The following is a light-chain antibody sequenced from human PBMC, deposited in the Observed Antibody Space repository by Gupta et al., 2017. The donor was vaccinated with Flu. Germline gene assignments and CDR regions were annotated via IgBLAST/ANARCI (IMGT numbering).Light chain of an antibody. J-gene: IGKJ2*01. Sequence: DIQMTQSPSTLSASVGDRVTITCRASQSISSWLAWYQQKPGKAPKLLIYKASSLESGVPSRFSGSGSGTEFTLTISSRQPDDFATYYCQQDNSYYTFGQGTKLEIK. V-gene: IGKV1-5*03. CDR2: KAS. CDR1: QSISSW. CDR3: QQDNSYYT.